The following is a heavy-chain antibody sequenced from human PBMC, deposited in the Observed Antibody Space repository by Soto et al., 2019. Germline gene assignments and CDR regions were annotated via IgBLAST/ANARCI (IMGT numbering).Heavy chain of an antibody. V-gene: IGHV3-53*01. CDR2: IYSGGRT. CDR3: ARESQDAFDI. CDR1: GFTVSSNY. Sequence: EVQLVESGGGLIQPGGSLRLSCAASGFTVSSNYMNWVRQAPGKGLEWVSVIYSGGRTYYADSVKGRFTISRDNSKSTLYLQMNSLRAEDTAVYYCARESQDAFDIWGQGTMVTVSS. J-gene: IGHJ3*02.